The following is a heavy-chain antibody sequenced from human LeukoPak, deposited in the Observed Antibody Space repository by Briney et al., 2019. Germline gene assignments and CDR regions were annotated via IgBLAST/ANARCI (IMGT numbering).Heavy chain of an antibody. CDR3: AKGGMTGYYPYDY. J-gene: IGHJ4*02. V-gene: IGHV3-23*01. Sequence: GGSLRLSCAASGFTFSNNAMYWVRQAPGKGLEWVSSITNSGGSTNYADSVKGRFTISRDNSKNTLYLQMNSLRAEDTALYYYAKGGMTGYYPYDYWGQGTLVTVSS. CDR2: ITNSGGST. CDR1: GFTFSNNA. D-gene: IGHD3-9*01.